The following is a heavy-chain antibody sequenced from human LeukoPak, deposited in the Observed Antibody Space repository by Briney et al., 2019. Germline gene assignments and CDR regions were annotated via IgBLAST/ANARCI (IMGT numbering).Heavy chain of an antibody. D-gene: IGHD3-22*01. CDR1: GGSISSSSYY. Sequence: PSETLSLTCTVSGGSISSSSYYWGWIRQPPGKGLEWIGSIYYSGSTYYNPSLKSRVTISVDTSKNQFSLKLSSVTAADTAVYYCARRADYYDSSGYSFDYWGQGTLVTVSS. J-gene: IGHJ4*02. V-gene: IGHV4-39*01. CDR2: IYYSGST. CDR3: ARRADYYDSSGYSFDY.